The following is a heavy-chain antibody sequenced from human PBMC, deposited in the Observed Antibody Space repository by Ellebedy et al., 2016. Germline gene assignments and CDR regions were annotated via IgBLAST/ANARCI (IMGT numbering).Heavy chain of an antibody. J-gene: IGHJ4*02. CDR3: ARKAKATHDFDY. Sequence: GGSLRLXCAASGFSFSDYAMNWVRQAPGRGLEWLSYISTTGNTIYYADSVRGRFTISRDIGQRSLYLQMNSLGAEDTAVYYCARKAKATHDFDYWGQGTLVTVSS. CDR2: ISTTGNTI. D-gene: IGHD5-12*01. CDR1: GFSFSDYA. V-gene: IGHV3-48*01.